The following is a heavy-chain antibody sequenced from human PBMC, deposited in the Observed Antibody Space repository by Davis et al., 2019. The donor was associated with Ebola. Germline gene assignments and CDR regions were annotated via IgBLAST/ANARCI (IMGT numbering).Heavy chain of an antibody. Sequence: GESLKISCAASGFTFSSYWMSWVRQAPGKGLEWVANIKQDGSEKYYVDSVKGRFTISRDNAKNSLYLQMNSLRAEDTAVYYCARDDYVYGMDVWGQGTTVTVSS. CDR2: IKQDGSEK. V-gene: IGHV3-7*01. J-gene: IGHJ6*02. CDR3: ARDDYVYGMDV. CDR1: GFTFSSYW.